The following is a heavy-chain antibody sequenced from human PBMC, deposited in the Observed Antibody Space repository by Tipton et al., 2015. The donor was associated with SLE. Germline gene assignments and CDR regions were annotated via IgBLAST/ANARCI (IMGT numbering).Heavy chain of an antibody. Sequence: QVQLVQSGAEVKKPGSSVKVSCKASGGTFNDYVVSWVRQAPGQGLEWMGGIIPLSGTTDYAQQFQGRVSITTDESTTTAYMELSSLRSEDTAVYYCARDSSGYYHSWDYWGQGTLVSVSS. J-gene: IGHJ4*02. D-gene: IGHD3-22*01. CDR1: GGTFNDYV. V-gene: IGHV1-69*01. CDR3: ARDSSGYYHSWDY. CDR2: IIPLSGTT.